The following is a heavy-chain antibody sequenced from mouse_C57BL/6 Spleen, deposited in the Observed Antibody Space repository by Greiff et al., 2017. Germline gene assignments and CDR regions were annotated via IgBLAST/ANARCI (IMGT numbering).Heavy chain of an antibody. Sequence: VKLMESGPGLVQPSQSLSITCTVSGFSLTSYGVHWVRQSPGKGLEWLGVIWSGGSTDYNAAFISRLSISKDNSKSQVIFKMNSLQADDTAIYYCARNCILLYAMDYWGQGTSVTVSS. CDR1: GFSLTSYG. J-gene: IGHJ4*01. CDR2: IWSGGST. V-gene: IGHV2-2*01. CDR3: ARNCILLYAMDY. D-gene: IGHD1-1*01.